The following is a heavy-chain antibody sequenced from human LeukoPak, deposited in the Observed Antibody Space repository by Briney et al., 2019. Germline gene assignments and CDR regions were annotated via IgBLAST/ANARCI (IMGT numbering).Heavy chain of an antibody. CDR2: ISGSGGST. CDR1: GFTLSSYG. CDR3: AKDGGGLSPLVPAEYFQH. V-gene: IGHV3-23*01. Sequence: GSLRLSCAASGFTLSSYGMSWVRQAPGKGLEWVSAISGSGGSTYYADSVKGRFTISRDNSKNTLYLQMNSLRAEDTAVYYCAKDGGGLSPLVPAEYFQHWGLGTLVTVSS. J-gene: IGHJ1*01. D-gene: IGHD3-16*01.